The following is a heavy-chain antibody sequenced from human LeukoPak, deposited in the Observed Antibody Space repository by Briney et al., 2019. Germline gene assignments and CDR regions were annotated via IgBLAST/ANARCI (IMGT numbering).Heavy chain of an antibody. V-gene: IGHV4-59*12. D-gene: IGHD3-16*01. Sequence: PSETLSLTCTVSGGSISSYYWSWIRQPPGKGLEWIGYIYQSGTTYYNPSLMSRVTVSLDRSRNQFSLKLNSVTAADTAVYYCARGGGWFDPWGQGTLVTVSS. CDR1: GGSISSYY. CDR3: ARGGGWFDP. J-gene: IGHJ5*02. CDR2: IYQSGTT.